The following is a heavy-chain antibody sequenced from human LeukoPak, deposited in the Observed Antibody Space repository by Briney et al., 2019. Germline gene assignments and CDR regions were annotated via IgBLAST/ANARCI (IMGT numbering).Heavy chain of an antibody. D-gene: IGHD2-2*01. CDR1: GFTFSSYS. Sequence: GGSLRLSCAASGFTFSSYSMNWVRQAPGKGLEWVSSISSSSSYIYYADSVKGRFTISRDNAKNSLYLQMNSLRAEDTAVYYCARQYCTTTSCDDYWGQGTLVTVSS. CDR3: ARQYCTTTSCDDY. J-gene: IGHJ4*02. CDR2: ISSSSSYI. V-gene: IGHV3-21*01.